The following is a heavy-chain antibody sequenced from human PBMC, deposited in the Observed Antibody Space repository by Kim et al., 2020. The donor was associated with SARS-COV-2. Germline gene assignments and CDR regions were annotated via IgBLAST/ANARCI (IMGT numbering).Heavy chain of an antibody. CDR1: GFTFDDYA. CDR3: AKSKITMFQGVLFGMVV. Sequence: GGSLRLSCAASGFTFDDYAMHWVRQGPGKGLEWVSGISWNSGTIGYADSVKGRFTISRDNAKNSLYLQMNSLRTEDTALYYCAKSKITMFQGVLFGMVV. V-gene: IGHV3-9*01. CDR2: ISWNSGTI. D-gene: IGHD3-10*01. J-gene: IGHJ6*01.